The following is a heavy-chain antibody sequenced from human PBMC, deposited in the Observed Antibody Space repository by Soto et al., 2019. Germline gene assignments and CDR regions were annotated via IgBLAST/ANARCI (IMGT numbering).Heavy chain of an antibody. CDR1: GFSLNTYGVG. J-gene: IGHJ3*01. CDR3: AHRRKDSGSHNAFDV. CDR2: IYWDDDD. V-gene: IGHV2-5*02. D-gene: IGHD3-22*01. Sequence: QITLKESGPTVVKPTQTLTLTCTFSGFSLNTYGVGVAWIRQPPGKALEWLALIYWDDDDRYSPSLRSRLIITQDTSKNQVVLTITNMDPMDTATYYCAHRRKDSGSHNAFDVWGQGTMVTVSS.